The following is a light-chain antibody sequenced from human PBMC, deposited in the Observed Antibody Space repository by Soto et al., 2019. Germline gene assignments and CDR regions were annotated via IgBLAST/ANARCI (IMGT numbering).Light chain of an antibody. J-gene: IGLJ1*01. CDR1: SGHSSYA. Sequence: QSVLTQAPSASASRGASVTLTCTLSSGHSSYAIACHQLQPEKGPRYLLKINGDGSHNKGDGIPDRFSGSSSGAERFLTISSLQAEDEADYYCQTWGTGIRVFGTGTKLTVL. CDR3: QTWGTGIRV. CDR2: INGDGSH. V-gene: IGLV4-69*01.